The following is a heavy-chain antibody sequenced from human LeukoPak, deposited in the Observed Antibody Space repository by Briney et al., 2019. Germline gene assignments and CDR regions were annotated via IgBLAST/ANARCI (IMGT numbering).Heavy chain of an antibody. V-gene: IGHV3-23*01. Sequence: GGSLRLSCAASGVTFSSYAMSWVRQAPGKGLEWVSAISGRGGSTYYADSVKGRFTISRDNSKNTLYLQMNSLRAEDTAVYYCAKERCSSTSCYRYYYYGMDVWGQGTTVTVSS. CDR1: GVTFSSYA. D-gene: IGHD2-2*01. CDR3: AKERCSSTSCYRYYYYGMDV. CDR2: ISGRGGST. J-gene: IGHJ6*02.